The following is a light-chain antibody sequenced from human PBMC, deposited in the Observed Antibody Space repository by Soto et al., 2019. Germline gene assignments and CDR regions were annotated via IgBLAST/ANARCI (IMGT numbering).Light chain of an antibody. CDR2: EVS. V-gene: IGLV2-14*01. CDR1: SSDVGGYNY. J-gene: IGLJ1*01. CDR3: TSYIRSSTLDYV. Sequence: ALTQPASVSGSPGQSITISCTGTSSDVGGYNYVSWYQQYPGKAPKLMIYEVSNRPSGVSNRFSGSKSGNTASLTISGLQAEDEADYYCTSYIRSSTLDYVFGTGTKVTVL.